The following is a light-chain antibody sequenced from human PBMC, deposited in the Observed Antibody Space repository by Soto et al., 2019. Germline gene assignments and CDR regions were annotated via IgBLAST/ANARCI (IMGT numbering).Light chain of an antibody. Sequence: EFVLTQSPGTLSLSPGERATLSCRASQTVRNNYLAWCQQRPGQAPRLLIYGASTRAAGIPDRFSGSGSGTDFTLTITRLEPEDSAVYFCQQYTGPPTTVGQGTRLEIK. CDR3: QQYTGPPTT. CDR1: QTVRNNY. V-gene: IGKV3-20*01. CDR2: GAS. J-gene: IGKJ5*01.